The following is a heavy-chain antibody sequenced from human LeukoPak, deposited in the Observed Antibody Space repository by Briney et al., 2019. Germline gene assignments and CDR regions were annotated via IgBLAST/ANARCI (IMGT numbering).Heavy chain of an antibody. CDR2: ISAYNGNT. D-gene: IGHD2-2*01. CDR3: ARDVGDIVTVPAAISVP. V-gene: IGHV1-18*01. J-gene: IGHJ5*02. Sequence: ASVKVSCKSSGYTFSSYGISWVRQAPGQGLEWMGWISAYNGNTNYAQMVQGRVTMTTDTSTSTAYMEVRSLRSDDTAMYYCARDVGDIVTVPAAISVPWGQGTLVTVSS. CDR1: GYTFSSYG.